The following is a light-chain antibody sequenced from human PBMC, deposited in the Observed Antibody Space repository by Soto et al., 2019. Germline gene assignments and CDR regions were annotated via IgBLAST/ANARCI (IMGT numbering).Light chain of an antibody. V-gene: IGKV1-9*01. CDR2: AAS. CDR3: LQVNSFPLC. J-gene: IGKJ4*01. CDR1: QGISSY. Sequence: IQLTQSPSSLSVSVADRVTINCRASQGISSYLAWYQQKPGKAPKFLIYAASTLQSGVPSRFTGSGSGTDFTLTITSLQPEDFATYYCLQVNSFPLCFGGGTNVDI.